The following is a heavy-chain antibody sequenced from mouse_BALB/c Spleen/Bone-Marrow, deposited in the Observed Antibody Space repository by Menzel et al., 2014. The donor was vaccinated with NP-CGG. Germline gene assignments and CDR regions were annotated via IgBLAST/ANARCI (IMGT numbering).Heavy chain of an antibody. CDR1: GFTFSGYG. D-gene: IGHD3-3*01. CDR2: ISGSGSST. CDR3: ARGRDWFDY. Sequence: DVHLVESGGGLVQPGGSLKLSCAAPGFTFSGYGMSWVRQTPDKGLELVATISGSGSSTYYPDSVKGRFTISRDNARNTLYLQMSSLKSEDTAMYYCARGRDWFDYWGQGTTLTVSS. V-gene: IGHV5-6-3*01. J-gene: IGHJ2*01.